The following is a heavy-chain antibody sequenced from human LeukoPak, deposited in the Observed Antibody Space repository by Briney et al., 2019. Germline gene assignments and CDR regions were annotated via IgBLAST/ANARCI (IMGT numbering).Heavy chain of an antibody. CDR3: ARVPSGWSYYPYGMDV. V-gene: IGHV4-34*01. CDR2: INHSGST. J-gene: IGHJ6*02. CDR1: GGSFSGYY. D-gene: IGHD6-19*01. Sequence: SETLSLTCAVYGGSFSGYYWSWIRQPPGKGLEWIGEINHSGSTNYNPSLKSRVTISVGTSKNQFSLKLSSVTAADTAVYYCARVPSGWSYYPYGMDVCGQGTTVTVSS.